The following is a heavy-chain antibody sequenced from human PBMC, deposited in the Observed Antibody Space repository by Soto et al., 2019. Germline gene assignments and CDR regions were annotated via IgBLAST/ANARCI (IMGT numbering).Heavy chain of an antibody. CDR2: ISYDGTNK. J-gene: IGHJ6*02. CDR1: GFTFSTYA. D-gene: IGHD5-18*01. V-gene: IGHV3-30-3*01. CDR3: AKDGGGYNYGYVMLDKYYYGMDV. Sequence: GGSLRLSCAAFGFTFSTYAMHWVRQAPGKGLEWVAVISYDGTNKYYADSVRGRFTISRNNSKNTLFLQMNSLRAEDTAVYYCAKDGGGYNYGYVMLDKYYYGMDVWGQGTTVTVS.